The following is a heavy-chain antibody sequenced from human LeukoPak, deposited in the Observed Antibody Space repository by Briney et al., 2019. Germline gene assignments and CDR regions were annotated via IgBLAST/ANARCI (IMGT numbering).Heavy chain of an antibody. CDR3: ARGPPNWGMVGY. CDR1: GYTFTSYG. CDR2: ISTYNGNT. V-gene: IGHV1-18*01. Sequence: ASVKVSCKASGYTFTSYGISWVRQATGQGLEWMGWISTYNGNTNYAQKVQGRVTMTTDTSTSTAYMELSSLTFEDTAVYYCARGPPNWGMVGYWGQGTLVTVSS. D-gene: IGHD7-27*01. J-gene: IGHJ4*02.